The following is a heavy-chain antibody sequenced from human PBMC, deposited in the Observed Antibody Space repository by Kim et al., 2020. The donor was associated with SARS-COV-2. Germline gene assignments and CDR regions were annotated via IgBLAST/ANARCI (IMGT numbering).Heavy chain of an antibody. D-gene: IGHD2-2*02. CDR3: AKNIVVVPAAIAWDYYGMDV. J-gene: IGHJ6*02. CDR2: INPSGGST. Sequence: ASVKVSCKASGYTFTSYYMHWVRQAPGQGLEWMGIINPSGGSTSYAQKFHGRVTMTRDTSTSTVYMELSSLRSEDTAVYYCAKNIVVVPAAIAWDYYGMDVWGQGTTVTVSS. V-gene: IGHV1-46*01. CDR1: GYTFTSYY.